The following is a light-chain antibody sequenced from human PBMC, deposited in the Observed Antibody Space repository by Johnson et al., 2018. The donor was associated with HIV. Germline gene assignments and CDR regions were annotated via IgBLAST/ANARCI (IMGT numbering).Light chain of an antibody. Sequence: QSVLTQPTSVSAAPGQKVTISCSGGSSNIGNNFVSWYQQLPGTAPKLLIFENNKRPSGIPNRFSGSKSGTSATLGITGLQTGDEADYYCGTWDSSLNAYVFGAATKVAVL. CDR1: SSNIGNNF. J-gene: IGLJ1*01. CDR3: GTWDSSLNAYV. CDR2: ENN. V-gene: IGLV1-51*02.